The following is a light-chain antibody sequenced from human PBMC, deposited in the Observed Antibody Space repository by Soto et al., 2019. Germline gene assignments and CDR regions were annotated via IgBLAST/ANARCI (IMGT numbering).Light chain of an antibody. Sequence: QSALTQPASVSGSPGQSITISCTGTSSDVGGYNYVSWYQQHPGKAPKLMIYEVSNQPSGVSNRFSGSKSGNTASLTISGLQAEDEADYYCSSYTSSSTLRVFGTGTKLTVL. CDR3: SSYTSSSTLRV. CDR2: EVS. J-gene: IGLJ1*01. V-gene: IGLV2-14*01. CDR1: SSDVGGYNY.